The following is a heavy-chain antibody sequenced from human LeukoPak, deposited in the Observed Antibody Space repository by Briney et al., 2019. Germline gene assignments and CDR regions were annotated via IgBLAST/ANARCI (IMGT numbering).Heavy chain of an antibody. J-gene: IGHJ4*02. CDR3: ARESGHQTLDY. Sequence: PSETLSLTCTVSGGSISSYYWSWIRQPPGKGLEWIGYIYYSGSTNYNPSLKSRVTISVDTSKNQFSLKLGSVTAADTAVYYCARESGHQTLDYWGQGTLVTVSS. D-gene: IGHD4-23*01. CDR1: GGSISSYY. V-gene: IGHV4-59*01. CDR2: IYYSGST.